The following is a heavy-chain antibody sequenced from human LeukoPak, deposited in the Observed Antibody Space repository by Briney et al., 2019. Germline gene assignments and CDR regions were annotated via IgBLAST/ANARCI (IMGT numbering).Heavy chain of an antibody. Sequence: SETLSLTCTVSGYSISSTYYGAWIRQPPGKGLEWIATISHSGSTYYTPSLESRLTISLDTSRNHFSLRLNSVTAADTAVYYCARVNAPVATFDYWGLGTLVAVSS. CDR2: ISHSGST. J-gene: IGHJ4*02. CDR3: ARVNAPVATFDY. D-gene: IGHD1-1*01. CDR1: GYSISSTYY. V-gene: IGHV4-38-2*02.